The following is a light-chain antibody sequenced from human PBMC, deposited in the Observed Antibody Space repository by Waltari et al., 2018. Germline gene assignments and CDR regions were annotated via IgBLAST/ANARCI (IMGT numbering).Light chain of an antibody. V-gene: IGLV1-47*01. Sequence: QPVLTQPPSASGTPGQTVTISCSGRSPNIAKSFVKWYPQVPGTAPKILIFNNNNRPSGVPDRFSGSKSGTSASLAISGLRSEDEADYYCAAWDDSLSGRVFGGGTKLTV. CDR1: SPNIAKSF. CDR3: AAWDDSLSGRV. J-gene: IGLJ3*02. CDR2: NNN.